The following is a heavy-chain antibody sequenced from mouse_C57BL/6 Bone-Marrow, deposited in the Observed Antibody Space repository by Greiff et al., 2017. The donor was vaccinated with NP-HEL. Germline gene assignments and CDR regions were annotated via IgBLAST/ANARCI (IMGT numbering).Heavy chain of an antibody. D-gene: IGHD1-1*01. CDR3: ASITTVSRYFDV. CDR1: GFTFSSYT. Sequence: EVNVVESGGGLVKPGGSLKLSCAASGFTFSSYTMSWVRQTPEKRLEWVATISGGGGNTYYPDSVKGRFTISRDNAKNTLYLQMSSLRSEDTALYYCASITTVSRYFDVWGTGTTVTVSS. J-gene: IGHJ1*03. V-gene: IGHV5-9*01. CDR2: ISGGGGNT.